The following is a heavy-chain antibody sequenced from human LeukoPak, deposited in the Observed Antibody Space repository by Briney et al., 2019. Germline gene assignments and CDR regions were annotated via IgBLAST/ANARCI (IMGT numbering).Heavy chain of an antibody. Sequence: SETLSLTCAVYGGSFSGYYWSWIRQPPGKGLEWIGEINHSGGTNYNPSLKSRVTISVDTSKNQFSLKLSSVAAADTAVYYCARGRSGYYSRGGELDYWGQGTLVTVSS. V-gene: IGHV4-34*01. J-gene: IGHJ4*02. CDR3: ARGRSGYYSRGGELDY. CDR1: GGSFSGYY. D-gene: IGHD3-22*01. CDR2: INHSGGT.